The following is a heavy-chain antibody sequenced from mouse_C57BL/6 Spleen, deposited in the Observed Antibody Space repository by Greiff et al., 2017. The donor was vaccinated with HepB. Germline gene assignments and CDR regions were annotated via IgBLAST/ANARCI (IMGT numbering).Heavy chain of an antibody. J-gene: IGHJ1*03. V-gene: IGHV5-9*01. D-gene: IGHD2-3*01. CDR1: GFTFSSYT. CDR3: AREGIYDGYYEYFDV. CDR2: ISGGGGNT. Sequence: EVQRVESGGGLVKPGGSLKLSCAASGFTFSSYTMSWVRQTPEKRLEWVATISGGGGNTYYPDSVKGRFTISRDNAKNTLYLQMSSLRSEDTALYYCAREGIYDGYYEYFDVWGTGTTVTVSS.